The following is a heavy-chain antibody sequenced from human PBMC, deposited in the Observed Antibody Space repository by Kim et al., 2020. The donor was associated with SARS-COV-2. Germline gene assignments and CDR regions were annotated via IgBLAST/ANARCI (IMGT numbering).Heavy chain of an antibody. Sequence: SETLSLTCTVSGGSISSYYWTWIRQPAGKGLEWIGRFYTSGNSNYNPSLKSRVTMSVDTSKMQFSLKRSSVTAADTAVYYCAREVATATSRWLDTRGQGTLVAVSS. CDR1: GGSISSYY. CDR3: AREVATATSRWLDT. J-gene: IGHJ5*02. CDR2: FYTSGNS. D-gene: IGHD5-12*01. V-gene: IGHV4-4*07.